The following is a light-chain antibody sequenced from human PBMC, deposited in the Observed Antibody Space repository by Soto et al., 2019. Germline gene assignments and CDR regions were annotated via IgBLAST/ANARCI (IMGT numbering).Light chain of an antibody. Sequence: SYELTQPPSVSVAPGKTARITCGGNNSENKNVHCYQQKPGQAPLLLIYYDNDRPSGIPERFSGSNSGNTATLTISRVEAGDEADYYCQVWDNSDHVLFGGGTKLTVL. CDR2: YDN. CDR1: NSENKN. V-gene: IGLV3-21*04. CDR3: QVWDNSDHVL. J-gene: IGLJ2*01.